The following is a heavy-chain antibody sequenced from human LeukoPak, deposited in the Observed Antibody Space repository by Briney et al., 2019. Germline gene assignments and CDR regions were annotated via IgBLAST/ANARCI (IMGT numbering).Heavy chain of an antibody. CDR3: AREWRGSGDY. D-gene: IGHD3-10*01. CDR1: GFTFGSYA. Sequence: GGSLRLSCAASGFTFGSYAMHWVRQAPGKGLEWVASINLDGRDKKYVDSVRGRFTVSRDNAKNSLFLQMNSLRAEDTAIYYCAREWRGSGDYWGQGTLVTVSS. CDR2: INLDGRDK. J-gene: IGHJ4*02. V-gene: IGHV3-7*01.